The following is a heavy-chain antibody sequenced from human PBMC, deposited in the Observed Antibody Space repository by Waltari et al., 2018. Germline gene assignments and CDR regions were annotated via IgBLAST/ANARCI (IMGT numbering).Heavy chain of an antibody. D-gene: IGHD4-17*01. CDR3: ASSLYGDYTQIWGRVFDY. J-gene: IGHJ4*02. CDR1: GFTCRSYA. Sequence: VQLLESGGGLVQSGGSLRLSCAASGFTCRSYAMTWVRQAPGKGVEWVSVISGSGGSTDYADSVKGRFTISRDNSKNTLYLQMNNLRVEDTAVYYCASSLYGDYTQIWGRVFDYWGQGTLVTVSS. CDR2: ISGSGGST. V-gene: IGHV3-23*01.